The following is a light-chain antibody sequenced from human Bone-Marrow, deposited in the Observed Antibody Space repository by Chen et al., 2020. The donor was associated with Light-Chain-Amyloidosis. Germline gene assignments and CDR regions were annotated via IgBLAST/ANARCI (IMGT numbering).Light chain of an antibody. J-gene: IGLJ3*02. CDR1: NIGSTS. Sequence: SYVLTQPSSVSVAPGQTATIACGGNNIGSTSVHWYQQTPGQAPLLVVYDDSVRPSGIPGRLCGANAGNTATLTISRVEAGEEADYYGQVWDRSSDRPVFGGGTKLTVL. V-gene: IGLV3-21*02. CDR3: QVWDRSSDRPV. CDR2: DDS.